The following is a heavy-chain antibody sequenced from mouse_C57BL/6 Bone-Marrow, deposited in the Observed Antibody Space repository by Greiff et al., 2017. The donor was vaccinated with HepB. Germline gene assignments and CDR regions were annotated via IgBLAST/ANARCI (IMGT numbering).Heavy chain of an antibody. CDR1: GYTFTSYW. D-gene: IGHD1-1*01. CDR3: ARRRGITTVVARRWYFDV. V-gene: IGHV1-55*01. Sequence: QVQLQQPGAELVKPGASVKMSCKASGYTFTSYWITWVKQRPGQGLEWIGDIYPGSGSTNYNGKFKSKATLTVDTSSSTAYMQLSSLTSEDSAVYYCARRRGITTVVARRWYFDVWGTGTTVTVSS. J-gene: IGHJ1*03. CDR2: IYPGSGST.